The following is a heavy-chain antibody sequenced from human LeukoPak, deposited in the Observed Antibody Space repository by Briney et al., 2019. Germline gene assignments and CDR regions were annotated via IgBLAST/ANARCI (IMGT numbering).Heavy chain of an antibody. J-gene: IGHJ4*02. CDR3: ARVASYSSSWLY. CDR2: IIPIFGTA. V-gene: IGHV1-69*13. CDR1: GGTFSSYA. D-gene: IGHD6-13*01. Sequence: SVKVSCKASGGTFSSYAISWVRQAPGQGLEWMGGIIPIFGTANYAQKFQGRVTITADESTSTAYMELSSLRSEDTAVYYCARVASYSSSWLYWGQGTLVTVSS.